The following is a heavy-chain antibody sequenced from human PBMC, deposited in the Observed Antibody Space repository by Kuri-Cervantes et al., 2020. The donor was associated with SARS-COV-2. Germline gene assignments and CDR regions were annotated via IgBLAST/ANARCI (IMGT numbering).Heavy chain of an antibody. CDR1: GESFSGYY. J-gene: IGHJ6*03. Sequence: GSLRLSCAFYGESFSGYYWNWIRQSPGKGLEWIGEVNHRGSTNYNPSLKSRLTMSLDMSKSQFSLKLNSVTAADTAVYFCARDSRSSYQVLLDRYYYSYMDVWGRGTTVTVSS. V-gene: IGHV4-34*10. CDR3: ARDSRSSYQVLLDRYYYSYMDV. D-gene: IGHD3-3*01. CDR2: VNHRGST.